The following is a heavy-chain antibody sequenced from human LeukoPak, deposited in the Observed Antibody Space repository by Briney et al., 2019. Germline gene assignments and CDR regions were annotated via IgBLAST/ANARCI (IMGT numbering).Heavy chain of an antibody. Sequence: SETLSLTCAVYGGSFSGYYWGWIRQPPGKGLEWIGSIYYSGSTYYNPSLKSRVTISVDTSKNQFSLKLSSVTAADTAVYYCASLTGYSSSWISAEYFQHWGQGTLVTVSS. CDR3: ASLTGYSSSWISAEYFQH. CDR1: GGSFSGYY. V-gene: IGHV4-39*01. D-gene: IGHD6-13*01. J-gene: IGHJ1*01. CDR2: IYYSGST.